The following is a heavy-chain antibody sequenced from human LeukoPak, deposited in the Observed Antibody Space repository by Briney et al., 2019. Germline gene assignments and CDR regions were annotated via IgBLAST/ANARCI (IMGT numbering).Heavy chain of an antibody. D-gene: IGHD1-7*01. V-gene: IGHV1-2*02. Sequence: ASVKVSCKASGYTFTGYYLHWVRQAPGQGLEWMGWINHNTGGTNYAQNFQGRVTMTRDTSINTAYMDLSRLTSADTAVYYCARAGYNWNYDTSHFDYWGQGTLVTVSS. J-gene: IGHJ4*02. CDR2: INHNTGGT. CDR1: GYTFTGYY. CDR3: ARAGYNWNYDTSHFDY.